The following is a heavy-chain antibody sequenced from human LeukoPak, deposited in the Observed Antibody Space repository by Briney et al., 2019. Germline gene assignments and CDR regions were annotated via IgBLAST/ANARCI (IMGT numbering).Heavy chain of an antibody. CDR1: GGTFSSYA. CDR2: IIPIFGTA. J-gene: IGHJ5*02. CDR3: AREYSSWPVTTYLNWFDP. Sequence: GASVKVSCKASGGTFSSYAISWVRQAPGQGLEWMGGIIPIFGTANYAQKFQGRVTITTDESTSTAYMELSSLRSEDTAVYYCAREYSSWPVTTYLNWFDPWGQGTLVTVSS. D-gene: IGHD4-17*01. V-gene: IGHV1-69*05.